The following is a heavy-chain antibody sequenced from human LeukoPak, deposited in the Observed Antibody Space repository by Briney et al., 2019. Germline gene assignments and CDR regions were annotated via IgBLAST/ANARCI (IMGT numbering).Heavy chain of an antibody. J-gene: IGHJ4*02. D-gene: IGHD1-26*01. Sequence: GGSLGLSCAASGFTFSSYGMHWVRQAPGKGLEWVAVIWYDGRNKYYADSVKGRFTISRDNSKNTLYLQMNSLRAEDTAVYYCARDMGNVVYYFDYWGQGTLVTVSS. CDR3: ARDMGNVVYYFDY. CDR1: GFTFSSYG. V-gene: IGHV3-33*01. CDR2: IWYDGRNK.